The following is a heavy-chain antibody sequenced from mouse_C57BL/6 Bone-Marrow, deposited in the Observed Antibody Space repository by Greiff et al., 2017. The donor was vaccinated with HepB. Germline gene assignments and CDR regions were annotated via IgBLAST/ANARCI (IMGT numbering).Heavy chain of an antibody. CDR3: ARRHYYGSSSAWFAY. Sequence: LVESGAELVKPGASVKLSCKASGYTFTEYTIHWVKQRSGQGLEWIGWFYPGSGSIKYNEKFKDKATLTADKSSSTVYMELSRLTSEDSAVYFCARRHYYGSSSAWFAYWGQGTLVTVSA. J-gene: IGHJ3*01. V-gene: IGHV1-62-2*01. CDR1: GYTFTEYT. D-gene: IGHD1-1*01. CDR2: FYPGSGSI.